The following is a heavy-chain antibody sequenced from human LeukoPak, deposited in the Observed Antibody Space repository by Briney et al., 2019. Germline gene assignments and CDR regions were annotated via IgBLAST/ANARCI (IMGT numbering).Heavy chain of an antibody. CDR1: GYTFTSYY. V-gene: IGHV1-46*01. CDR2: INPSGGST. J-gene: IGHJ5*02. Sequence: ASVKVSRKASGYTFTSYYMHWVRQAPGQGLEWMGIINPSGGSTSYAQKFQGRVTMTRDMSTSTVYMELSSLRSEDTAVYYCAREKGYDSSGYYYLNNWFDPWGQGTLVTVSS. D-gene: IGHD3-22*01. CDR3: AREKGYDSSGYYYLNNWFDP.